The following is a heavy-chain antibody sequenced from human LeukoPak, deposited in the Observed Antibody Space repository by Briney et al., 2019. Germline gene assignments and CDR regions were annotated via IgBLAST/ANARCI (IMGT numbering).Heavy chain of an antibody. D-gene: IGHD3-10*01. V-gene: IGHV3-11*01. Sequence: GGSLRLSCAASGFTFSDYYMSWIRQAPGKGLEWVSYISSSGSTIYYADSVKGRFTISRDNAKNSLYLQMNSLRAEDTAVYYCARERFRHYYGSGSYLDAFDIWGQGTMVTVSS. J-gene: IGHJ3*02. CDR1: GFTFSDYY. CDR2: ISSSGSTI. CDR3: ARERFRHYYGSGSYLDAFDI.